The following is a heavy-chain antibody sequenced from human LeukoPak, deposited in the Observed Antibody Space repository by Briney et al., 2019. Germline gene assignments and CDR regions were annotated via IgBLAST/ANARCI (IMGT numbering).Heavy chain of an antibody. CDR3: ARGDYFDSSGYFIDVFDI. J-gene: IGHJ3*02. CDR1: GFTFRRYW. Sequence: GSLRLSCAASGFTFRRYWMSWVRQAPGKGLEWVGNIRQDGSAKYYLDSVKGRFTISRDNAKNSLYLQMNSLRAEDTAVYYCARGDYFDSSGYFIDVFDIWGQGTKVTVSS. CDR2: IRQDGSAK. D-gene: IGHD3-22*01. V-gene: IGHV3-7*04.